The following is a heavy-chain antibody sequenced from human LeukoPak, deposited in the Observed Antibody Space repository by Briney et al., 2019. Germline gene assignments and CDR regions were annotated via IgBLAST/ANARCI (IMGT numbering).Heavy chain of an antibody. J-gene: IGHJ6*03. Sequence: GESLKISCKGSGYSFTSYWIGWVRQMPGKGLEWMGIIYPGDSDTRYSPSFQGQVTISADKSTSTAYLQWSGLKASDTAMYYCARLLSVPYYYYYMDVWGKGTTVTVSS. CDR3: ARLLSVPYYYYYMDV. V-gene: IGHV5-51*01. CDR2: IYPGDSDT. CDR1: GYSFTSYW. D-gene: IGHD3-3*01.